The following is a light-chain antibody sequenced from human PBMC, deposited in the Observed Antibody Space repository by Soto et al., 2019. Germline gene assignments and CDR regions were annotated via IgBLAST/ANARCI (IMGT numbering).Light chain of an antibody. V-gene: IGKV3-11*01. CDR3: QQNSNLQGT. CDR2: DAS. CDR1: QSVSSY. Sequence: EIVLTQSPATLSLSPGERATLSCRASQSVSSYLAWYQQKPGQAPRLLIYDASNRATGIPARFSGSGSGTDFTLTISSLEPEDFAVYYCQQNSNLQGTFGQGTKVDI. J-gene: IGKJ1*01.